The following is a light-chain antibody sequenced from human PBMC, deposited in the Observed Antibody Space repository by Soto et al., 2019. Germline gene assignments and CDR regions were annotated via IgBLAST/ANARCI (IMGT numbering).Light chain of an antibody. J-gene: IGKJ4*01. Sequence: ETGLTQSPATLSLSPGERATLSCRASQSVSSYLAWYQQKPGQAPRLLIYDAVNRATGIPARFSGSGSGTDFTLTIGSLEPEDSGVYYCQQRINWPLTFGGGTKVDIK. CDR2: DAV. CDR1: QSVSSY. V-gene: IGKV3-11*01. CDR3: QQRINWPLT.